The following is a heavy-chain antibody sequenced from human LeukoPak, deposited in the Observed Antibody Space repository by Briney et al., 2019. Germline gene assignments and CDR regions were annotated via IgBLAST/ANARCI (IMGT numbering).Heavy chain of an antibody. CDR1: GGSISSGGYY. J-gene: IGHJ4*02. Sequence: PSQTLSLTCTDSGGSISSGGYYWSWIRQHPGKGLEWIGYIYYSGSTYYNPSLKSRVTISVDTSKNQFSLKLSSVTAADTAVYYCARYQGLRSLFDYWGQGTLVTVSS. CDR2: IYYSGST. CDR3: ARYQGLRSLFDY. V-gene: IGHV4-31*03. D-gene: IGHD2-2*01.